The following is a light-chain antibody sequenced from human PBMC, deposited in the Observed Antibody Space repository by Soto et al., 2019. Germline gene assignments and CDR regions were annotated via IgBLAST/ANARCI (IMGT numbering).Light chain of an antibody. Sequence: DIQLTQSPSFLSASVGDRVTITCRASQGISSYLAWYQQKPGKAPKLLIYAASTLESGVPSRFSGSGSGTEFTHTIGSLQHEDFATRYCQQLNTYPFLTFGVGTKMEIK. V-gene: IGKV1-9*01. CDR1: QGISSY. J-gene: IGKJ4*01. CDR3: QQLNTYPFLT. CDR2: AAS.